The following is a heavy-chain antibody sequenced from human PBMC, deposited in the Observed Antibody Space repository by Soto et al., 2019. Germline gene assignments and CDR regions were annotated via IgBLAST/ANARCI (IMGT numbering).Heavy chain of an antibody. CDR1: GFSLSTSGVG. J-gene: IGHJ5*02. CDR2: IYWDDDK. Sequence: QITLKESGPTLVKPTQTLTLTCTFSGFSLSTSGVGVGWIRQPPGKALEWLALIYWDDDKRYSPSLKSRLTITQDTSKNQVVLTMTNMDPVDTAAYYCAHRPTDSSGYSWFDPWGQGTLVTVSS. CDR3: AHRPTDSSGYSWFDP. V-gene: IGHV2-5*02. D-gene: IGHD3-22*01.